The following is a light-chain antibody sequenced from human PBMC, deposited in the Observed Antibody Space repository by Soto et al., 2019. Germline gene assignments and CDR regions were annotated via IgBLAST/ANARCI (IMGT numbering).Light chain of an antibody. CDR3: QLYGTSPPRYI. V-gene: IGKV3-20*01. CDR1: QSISSTH. Sequence: EIVLTQSPGTLSLSPGERATLSCRASQSISSTHLAWYQHKPRQAPRLLIYGSSTRATGIPDRFSGSGSGTDFTLTITGLEPEDFAVYYCQLYGTSPPRYIFGQGTKLEIK. J-gene: IGKJ2*01. CDR2: GSS.